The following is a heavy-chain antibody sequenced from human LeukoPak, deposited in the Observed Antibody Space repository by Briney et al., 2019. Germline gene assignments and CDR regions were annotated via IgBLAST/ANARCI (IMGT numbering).Heavy chain of an antibody. J-gene: IGHJ5*02. CDR3: ARLSSGWYSGGFDP. Sequence: GGSLRPSCAASGFTFSSYAMHWVRQAPGKGLEWVAVISYDGSNKYYADSVKGRFTISRDNSKNTLYLQMNSLRAEDTAVYYCARLSSGWYSGGFDPWGQGTLVTVSS. CDR2: ISYDGSNK. CDR1: GFTFSSYA. D-gene: IGHD6-19*01. V-gene: IGHV3-30*14.